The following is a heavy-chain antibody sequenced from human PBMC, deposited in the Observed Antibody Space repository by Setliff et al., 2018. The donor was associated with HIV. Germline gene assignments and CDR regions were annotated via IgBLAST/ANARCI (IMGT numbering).Heavy chain of an antibody. Sequence: GGLVKVSCKASGYTFTSYSMHWVRQAPGQRLEWMGWLRTGTGDTSYSVKFQGRLTITRDTSANTAYMELSNLRSEDTAVYYCVRRATAAEVFDYWGQGTLVTVSS. V-gene: IGHV1-3*04. CDR3: VRRATAAEVFDY. D-gene: IGHD6-13*01. CDR1: GYTFTSYS. J-gene: IGHJ4*02. CDR2: LRTGTGDT.